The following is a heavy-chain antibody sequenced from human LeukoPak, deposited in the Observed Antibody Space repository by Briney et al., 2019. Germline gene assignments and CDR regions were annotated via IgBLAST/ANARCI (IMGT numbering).Heavy chain of an antibody. Sequence: GGSLRLSCAASGFAFSSHSLNWVRQAPGKGLEWVSSISSSSSYKYYADSVKGRFTISRDNAKSSLYLQMNSLRVEDTAVYYCARMNYVSSGWGAPFDDWGQGTLVTVSS. J-gene: IGHJ4*02. V-gene: IGHV3-21*01. CDR2: ISSSSSYK. D-gene: IGHD3-16*01. CDR3: ARMNYVSSGWGAPFDD. CDR1: GFAFSSHS.